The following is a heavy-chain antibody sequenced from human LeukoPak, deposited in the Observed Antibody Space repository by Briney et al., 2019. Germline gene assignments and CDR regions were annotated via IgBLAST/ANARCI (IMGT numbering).Heavy chain of an antibody. J-gene: IGHJ6*03. CDR2: IIPIFGTA. V-gene: IGHV1-69*05. Sequence: SVKVSCKASGGTFSSYAISWVRQAPGQGLEWMGRIIPIFGTANYAQKFQGRVTITTDESTSTAYMELSSLRSEDTAVYYCASGSTDPYYYYYYMDVWGKGTTVTVSS. CDR1: GGTFSSYA. CDR3: ASGSTDPYYYYYYMDV. D-gene: IGHD6-13*01.